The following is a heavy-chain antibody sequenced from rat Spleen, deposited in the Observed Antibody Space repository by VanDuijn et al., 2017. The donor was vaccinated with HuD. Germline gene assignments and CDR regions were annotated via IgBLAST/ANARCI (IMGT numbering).Heavy chain of an antibody. V-gene: IGHV5-31*01. CDR1: GFTFNNYW. CDR2: ITNTGGST. CDR3: TRGGTGRDYFDY. D-gene: IGHD5-1*01. J-gene: IGHJ2*01. Sequence: EVQLVESGGGLVQPGRSLKLSCVASGFTFNNYWMTWIRQAPGKGLEWVASITNTGGSTYYPDSVKGRFTISRDNAKSTLYLQMNSLRSEDTATYYCTRGGTGRDYFDYWGQGVMVTVSS.